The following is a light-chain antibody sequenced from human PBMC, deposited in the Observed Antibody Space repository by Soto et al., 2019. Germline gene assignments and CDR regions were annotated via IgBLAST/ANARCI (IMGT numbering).Light chain of an antibody. J-gene: IGKJ3*01. CDR3: QQYNKWPLT. CDR2: SAS. V-gene: IGKV3-15*01. CDR1: QSVNNN. Sequence: EIVMTHSPVTSSVSPGERATLSCTATQSVNNNVAWYQQKPGHTPRLLIYSASIGATGTPARFSGSGSGSDFILAISSLQSEDFAVYYCQQYNKWPLTFGPGTKVDIK.